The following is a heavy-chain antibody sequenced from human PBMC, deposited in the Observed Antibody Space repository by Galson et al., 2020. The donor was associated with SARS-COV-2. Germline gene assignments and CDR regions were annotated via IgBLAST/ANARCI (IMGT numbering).Heavy chain of an antibody. CDR3: AKDSYERYNFWSGDRCEN. D-gene: IGHD3-3*01. CDR1: GFTFSDYG. Sequence: GGSLRLSCAGSGFTFSDYGVSWVRQAPGKGPEWVSAICGNGGCTYYADSVKGRFTISRDNSRNTVYLQMSSLGAEDTAVYFCAKDSYERYNFWSGDRCENWGQGTLVTVSS. CDR2: ICGNGGCT. J-gene: IGHJ4*02. V-gene: IGHV3-23*01.